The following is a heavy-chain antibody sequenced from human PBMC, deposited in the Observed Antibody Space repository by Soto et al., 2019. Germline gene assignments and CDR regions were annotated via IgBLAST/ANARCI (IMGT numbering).Heavy chain of an antibody. CDR3: WRDDHIVVVTTSLGAMDV. V-gene: IGHV4-4*02. CDR2: IYHSGST. CDR1: GGSISSNKW. D-gene: IGHD2-2*01. Sequence: QVQLQELGPGLVKPSETLSLTCAVYGGSISSNKWWSWVRQPPGKGLEWIGEIYHSGSTNYNPSLKSRVTISLDKSQDQFSLKLTSVTAADSAVYYCWRDDHIVVVTTSLGAMDVWGQGTTGTVSS. J-gene: IGHJ6*02.